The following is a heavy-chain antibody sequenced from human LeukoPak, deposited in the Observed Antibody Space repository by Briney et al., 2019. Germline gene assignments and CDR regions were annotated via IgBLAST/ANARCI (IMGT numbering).Heavy chain of an antibody. CDR3: ARLSTTMIVVVIKV. J-gene: IGHJ3*01. CDR1: GGSVSSYY. CDR2: VYYTGST. V-gene: IGHV4-59*08. D-gene: IGHD3-22*01. Sequence: SETLSLTCSVSGGSVSSYYWSWIRQPPGKGLEWIGYVYYTGSTNYNPSLKSRVTISVDTSKNQFSLKLSSVTAADTAVYYCARLSTTMIVVVIKVWGQGTMVTVSS.